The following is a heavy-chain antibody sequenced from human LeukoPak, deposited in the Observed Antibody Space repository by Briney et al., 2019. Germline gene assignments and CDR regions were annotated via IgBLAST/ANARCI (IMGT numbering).Heavy chain of an antibody. Sequence: GRSLRLSCAAAGFTFDDYAMHWVRQAPGKGLEWVSGINWNSGSIDYADSVKGRFTISRDNSKNTLYLQMNSLRAEDTAVYYCAKVHYYYYMDVWGKGTTVTVSS. CDR1: GFTFDDYA. CDR2: INWNSGSI. CDR3: AKVHYYYYMDV. V-gene: IGHV3-9*01. J-gene: IGHJ6*03.